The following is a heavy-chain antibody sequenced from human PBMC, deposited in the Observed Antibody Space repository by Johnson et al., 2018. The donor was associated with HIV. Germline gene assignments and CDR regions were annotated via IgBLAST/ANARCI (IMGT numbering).Heavy chain of an antibody. Sequence: VQLVESGGGVVRPGGSLRVSCAASGFTFDDYGMSWVRQAPGKGLEWVSGINWTGGSPGYADSVKGRFTISRDNSKNTLYLQMNSLRAEDTAVYYCARDWGLYSSGWYVDAFDIWGQGTMVTVSS. CDR2: INWTGGSP. V-gene: IGHV3-20*04. J-gene: IGHJ3*02. CDR1: GFTFDDYG. D-gene: IGHD6-19*01. CDR3: ARDWGLYSSGWYVDAFDI.